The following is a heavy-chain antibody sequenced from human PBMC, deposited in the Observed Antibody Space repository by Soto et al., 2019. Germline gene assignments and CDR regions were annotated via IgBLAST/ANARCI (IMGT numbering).Heavy chain of an antibody. J-gene: IGHJ4*02. Sequence: PGGSLRLSCAASGFTFSSYAMHWVRQAPGKGLEWVAVISYDGSNKYYADSVKGRFTISRDNSKNTLYLQMNSLRAEDTAVYYCARDLGAAAWGTYFDYWGQGTLVTAPQ. V-gene: IGHV3-30-3*01. D-gene: IGHD6-13*01. CDR1: GFTFSSYA. CDR2: ISYDGSNK. CDR3: ARDLGAAAWGTYFDY.